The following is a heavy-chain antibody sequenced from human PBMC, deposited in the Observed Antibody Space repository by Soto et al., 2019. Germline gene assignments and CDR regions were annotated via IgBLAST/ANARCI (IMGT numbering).Heavy chain of an antibody. CDR2: VNPNSGDT. CDR3: ARVSFLAPVTGAEIFDL. Sequence: QVQLVQSGAEVKKPGASVKVSCKASGYSFTSYDMNWVRQAPGQGLEWMGWVNPNSGDTDYAQKFQDRVTMTKETSISTAYMRLSSLSSEDTAVYYCARVSFLAPVTGAEIFDLWGQGTMVTVSS. V-gene: IGHV1-8*01. CDR1: GYSFTSYD. D-gene: IGHD2-21*02. J-gene: IGHJ3*01.